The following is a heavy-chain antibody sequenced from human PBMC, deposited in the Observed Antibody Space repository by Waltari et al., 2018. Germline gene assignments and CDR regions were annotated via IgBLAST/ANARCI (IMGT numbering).Heavy chain of an antibody. V-gene: IGHV3-11*04. Sequence: QVQLVESGGGLVKPGGSLRLSCAASGFTFSDYYMSWIRPAPGKGLEWVSYISSSGSTIYYADSVKGRFTISRDNAKNSLYLQMNSLRAEDTAVYYCARDSEVGATSNWYFDLWGRGTLVTVSS. CDR3: ARDSEVGATSNWYFDL. CDR2: ISSSGSTI. CDR1: GFTFSDYY. J-gene: IGHJ2*01. D-gene: IGHD1-26*01.